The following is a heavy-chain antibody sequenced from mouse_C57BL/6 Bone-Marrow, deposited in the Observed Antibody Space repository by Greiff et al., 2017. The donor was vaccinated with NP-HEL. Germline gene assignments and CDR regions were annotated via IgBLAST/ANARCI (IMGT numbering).Heavy chain of an antibody. Sequence: EVKLVESGEGLVKPGGSLKLSCAASGFTFSSYAMSWVRQTPEKRLEWVAYISSGGDYIYYADTVKGRFTISRDNARNTLYLQMSSLKSEDTAMYYCTREITTPGEAWFAYWGQGTLVTVSA. CDR2: ISSGGDYI. CDR1: GFTFSSYA. D-gene: IGHD1-1*01. J-gene: IGHJ3*01. V-gene: IGHV5-9-1*02. CDR3: TREITTPGEAWFAY.